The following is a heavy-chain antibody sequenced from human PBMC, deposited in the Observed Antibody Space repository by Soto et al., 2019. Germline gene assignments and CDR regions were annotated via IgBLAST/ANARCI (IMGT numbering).Heavy chain of an antibody. CDR2: ISSSSSTI. Sequence: GGSLRLSCAASGFTFISYSMNLVRQAPGKGLEWVSYISSSSSTIYYADSVKGRFTISRDNAKNSLYLQMNSLRAEDTAVYYCASCPQNCITSSPCCLFFDYWGQGTLVTVSS. CDR1: GFTFISYS. J-gene: IGHJ4*02. V-gene: IGHV3-48*01. CDR3: ASCPQNCITSSPCCLFFDY. D-gene: IGHD3-10*01.